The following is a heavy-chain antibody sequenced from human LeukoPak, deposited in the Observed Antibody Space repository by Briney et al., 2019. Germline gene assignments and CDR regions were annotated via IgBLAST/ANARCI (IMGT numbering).Heavy chain of an antibody. V-gene: IGHV1-46*01. CDR3: ARVFHAYYYDSSARLDY. CDR1: GYTFSMYY. Sequence: ASVKVSCKASGYTFSMYYIHWVRQAPGQGLEWMGIINPSGGSTSYAQKFQGRVTMTRDTSTSTVYMELSSLGSEDTAVYYCARVFHAYYYDSSARLDYWGQGTLVTVSS. D-gene: IGHD3-22*01. J-gene: IGHJ4*02. CDR2: INPSGGST.